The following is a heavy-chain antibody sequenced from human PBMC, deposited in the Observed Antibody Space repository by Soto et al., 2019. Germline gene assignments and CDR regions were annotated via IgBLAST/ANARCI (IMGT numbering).Heavy chain of an antibody. CDR1: GYTFTSYA. D-gene: IGHD3-22*01. Sequence: ASVKVSCKASGYTFTSYAMHWVRQAPGQRLEWMGWINAGNGNTKYSQKFQGRVTITRDTSASTAYMELSSPRSEDTAVYYCARVRYYDGSGYYYWYFQHWGQGTLVTVSS. J-gene: IGHJ1*01. V-gene: IGHV1-3*01. CDR3: ARVRYYDGSGYYYWYFQH. CDR2: INAGNGNT.